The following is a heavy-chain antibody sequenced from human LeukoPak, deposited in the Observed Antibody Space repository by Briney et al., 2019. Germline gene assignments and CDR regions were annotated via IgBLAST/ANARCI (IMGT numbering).Heavy chain of an antibody. CDR2: IYHSGST. D-gene: IGHD4-11*01. Sequence: SETLSLTCTVSGYSISSGYYWGWIRPPPGKGLEWIGSIYHSGSTYYNPSLKSRFTISVDTSKNQFSLKLSSVTAADTAVYYCARGFSLSTVTKQDYFDYWGQGTLVTVSS. V-gene: IGHV4-38-2*02. J-gene: IGHJ4*02. CDR1: GYSISSGYY. CDR3: ARGFSLSTVTKQDYFDY.